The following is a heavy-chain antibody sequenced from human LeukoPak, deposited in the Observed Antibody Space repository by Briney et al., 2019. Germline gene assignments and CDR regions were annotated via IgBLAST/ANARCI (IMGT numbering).Heavy chain of an antibody. CDR3: TTDGYGSGSYFDY. Sequence: GGSLRLSCAASGFTFSNAWMSWVRQAPGKGLEWVGRIKSKTDGGTTDYAAPVKGRLTISRDDSKNTLYLQMNSLKTEDTAVYYCTTDGYGSGSYFDYWGQGTLVTVSS. J-gene: IGHJ4*02. D-gene: IGHD3-10*01. V-gene: IGHV3-15*01. CDR2: IKSKTDGGTT. CDR1: GFTFSNAW.